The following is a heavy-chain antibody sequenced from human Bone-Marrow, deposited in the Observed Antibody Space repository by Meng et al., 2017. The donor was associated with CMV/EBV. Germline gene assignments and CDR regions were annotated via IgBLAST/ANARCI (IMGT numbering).Heavy chain of an antibody. CDR1: GFAVRDYD. Sequence: GGSLRLSCAASGFAVRDYDLHWVRQTPGKGPEWVAFIQHDGKNKYYADTVKGRFTISRDNSENTLYLQMNSLRLEDTAVYYCSFYSSSGYYFDYWGRGTLVTVSS. CDR2: IQHDGKNK. D-gene: IGHD2-2*01. J-gene: IGHJ4*02. V-gene: IGHV3-30*02. CDR3: SFYSSSGYYFDY.